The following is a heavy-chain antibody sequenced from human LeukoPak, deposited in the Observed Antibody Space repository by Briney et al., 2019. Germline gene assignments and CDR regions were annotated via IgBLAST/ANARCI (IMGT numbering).Heavy chain of an antibody. J-gene: IGHJ4*02. V-gene: IGHV1-69*04. CDR1: GGTFSSYA. Sequence: SVKVSCRASGGTFSSYAISWVRQAPGQGLEWMGRIIPILGIANYAQKFQGRVTITADKSTSTAYMELSSLRSEDTAVYYCARGSVGYCSGGSCYFDYWGQGTLVTVSS. CDR3: ARGSVGYCSGGSCYFDY. D-gene: IGHD2-15*01. CDR2: IIPILGIA.